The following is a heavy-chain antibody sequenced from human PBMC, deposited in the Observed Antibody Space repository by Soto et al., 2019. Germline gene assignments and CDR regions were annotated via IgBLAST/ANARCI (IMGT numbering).Heavy chain of an antibody. D-gene: IGHD1-7*01. CDR3: ARGLTGTTVDY. CDR1: GFTFSSYA. CDR2: ISYDGSNK. V-gene: IGHV3-30-3*01. Sequence: GGSLRLSCAASGFTFSSYAMHWVRQAPGKWLEWVAVISYDGSNKYYADSVKGRFTISRDNSKNTLYLQMNSLRAEDTAVYYCARGLTGTTVDYWGQGTLVTVSS. J-gene: IGHJ4*02.